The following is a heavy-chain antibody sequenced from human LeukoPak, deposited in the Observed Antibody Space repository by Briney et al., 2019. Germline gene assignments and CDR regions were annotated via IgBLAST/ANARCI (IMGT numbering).Heavy chain of an antibody. Sequence: ASVKVSCKASGYTFTSYGISWVRQAPGQGLEWMGWISAYNGNTNYAQKLQGRVTMTTDTSTSTAYMELRSLRSDDTAVYYCARRLLGAPLEKQNWFDPWGQGTLVTVSS. V-gene: IGHV1-18*01. D-gene: IGHD3-3*01. CDR3: ARRLLGAPLEKQNWFDP. J-gene: IGHJ5*02. CDR1: GYTFTSYG. CDR2: ISAYNGNT.